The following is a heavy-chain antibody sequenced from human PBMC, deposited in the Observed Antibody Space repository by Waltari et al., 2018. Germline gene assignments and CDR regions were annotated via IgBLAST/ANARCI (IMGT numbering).Heavy chain of an antibody. CDR1: GFTFSSYA. J-gene: IGHJ6*02. V-gene: IGHV3-23*01. CDR3: AGSGYQTYYYYYGMDV. D-gene: IGHD3-22*01. Sequence: EVQLLESGGGLVQPGGSLRLSCAASGFTFSSYAMSWVRQAPGKGLEWVSAISGSGGSTDYADSVKGRFTISRDNSKNTLYLQMNSLRAEDTAVYYCAGSGYQTYYYYYGMDVWGQGTTVTVSS. CDR2: ISGSGGST.